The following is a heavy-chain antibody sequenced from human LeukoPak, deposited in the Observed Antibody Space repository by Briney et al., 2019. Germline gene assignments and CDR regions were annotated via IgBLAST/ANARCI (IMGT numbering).Heavy chain of an antibody. CDR2: IYTSGST. Sequence: SQTLSLTCTVSGGSVSSYYWSWIRQPPGKGLEWVGYIYTSGSTYYNPSLKSRVTISVDTSKNQFSLRLSSVTAADTALYYCAKTDHYYYFMDVWGKRTMVTVSS. V-gene: IGHV4-4*09. CDR1: GGSVSSYY. CDR3: AKTDHYYYFMDV. J-gene: IGHJ6*03. D-gene: IGHD2-21*02.